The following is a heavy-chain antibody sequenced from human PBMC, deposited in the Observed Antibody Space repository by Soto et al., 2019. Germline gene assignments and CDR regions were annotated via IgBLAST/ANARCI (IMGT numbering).Heavy chain of an antibody. CDR2: IIPIFGTA. CDR3: ARGYYDIFPGLAYYYYRMDV. CDR1: GGTFSSYA. Sequence: SVKVSCKASGGTFSSYAISWVRQAPGQGXEWMGGIIPIFGTANYAQKFQGRVTITADKSTSTAYMGLSSLRSEDTAVYYCARGYYDIFPGLAYYYYRMDVWGQGPTVTVFS. J-gene: IGHJ6*02. V-gene: IGHV1-69*06. D-gene: IGHD3-9*01.